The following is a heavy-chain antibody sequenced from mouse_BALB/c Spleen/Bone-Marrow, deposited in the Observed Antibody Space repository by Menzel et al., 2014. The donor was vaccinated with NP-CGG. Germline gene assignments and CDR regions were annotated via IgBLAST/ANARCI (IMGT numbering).Heavy chain of an antibody. Sequence: VKLQASGAELMKPGASVKISCKATGYTFSSYWIEWVKQRPGHGLEWIGEILPGSGSTNYNKKFKGKATFTADTSSNTAYMQLSSLTSEDSAVCYCARIYGFDYWGQGTTLTVSS. D-gene: IGHD1-1*01. V-gene: IGHV1-9*01. CDR3: ARIYGFDY. J-gene: IGHJ2*01. CDR2: ILPGSGST. CDR1: GYTFSSYW.